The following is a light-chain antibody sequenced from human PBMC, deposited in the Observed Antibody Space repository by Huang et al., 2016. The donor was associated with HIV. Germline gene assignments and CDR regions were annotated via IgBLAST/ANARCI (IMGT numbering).Light chain of an antibody. J-gene: IGKJ2*01. CDR1: QSVSSSY. CDR2: GAS. Sequence: EIVLTQSPGTLSLSPGERATLSCRASQSVSSSYLAWYQQKPVQAPRLLIYGASSRATGSPDRFSGSGSGTDFTLTISRLEPEDFAVYYCQQYGSSPTFGQGTKLEIK. CDR3: QQYGSSPT. V-gene: IGKV3-20*01.